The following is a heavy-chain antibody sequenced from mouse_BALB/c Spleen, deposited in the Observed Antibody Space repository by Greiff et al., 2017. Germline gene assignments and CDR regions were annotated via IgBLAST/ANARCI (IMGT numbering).Heavy chain of an antibody. CDR2: ISYSGST. V-gene: IGHV3-8*02. Sequence: VQLKESGPSLVKPSQTLSLTCSVTGDSITSGYWNWIRKFPGNKLEYMGYISYSGSTYYNPSLKSRISITRDTSKNQYYLQLNSVTTEDTATYYCARYETVVATRGYYAMDYWGQGTSVTVSS. CDR1: GDSITSGY. D-gene: IGHD1-1*01. CDR3: ARYETVVATRGYYAMDY. J-gene: IGHJ4*01.